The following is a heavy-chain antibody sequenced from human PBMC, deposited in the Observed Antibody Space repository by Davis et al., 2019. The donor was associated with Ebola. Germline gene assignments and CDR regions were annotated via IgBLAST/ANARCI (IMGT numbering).Heavy chain of an antibody. V-gene: IGHV1-3*01. CDR3: ARDNGMITFGGVIVN. Sequence: ASVQVSCKASGYTFTSYAMHWVRQAPGQRLEWMGWINAGNGNTNYAQKLQGRVTMTTDTSTSTAYMELRSLRSDDTAVYYCARDNGMITFGGVIVNWGQGTLVTVSS. J-gene: IGHJ4*02. CDR1: GYTFTSYA. D-gene: IGHD3-16*02. CDR2: INAGNGNT.